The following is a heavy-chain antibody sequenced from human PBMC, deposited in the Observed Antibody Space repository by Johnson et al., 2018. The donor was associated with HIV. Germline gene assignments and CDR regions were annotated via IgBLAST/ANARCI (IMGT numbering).Heavy chain of an antibody. CDR3: AKDGGYSIPWSAFDI. V-gene: IGHV3-9*01. D-gene: IGHD6-13*01. J-gene: IGHJ3*02. Sequence: VQLVESGGGLVQPGRSMRLSCAASGFTFEDYAMHWVRQVPGKGLAWVSGISWNRGSIGYADSVKGRFTISSDNSKKTLYLQMNSLRAEDTAVYYCAKDGGYSIPWSAFDIWGQGTMVTVSS. CDR2: ISWNRGSI. CDR1: GFTFEDYA.